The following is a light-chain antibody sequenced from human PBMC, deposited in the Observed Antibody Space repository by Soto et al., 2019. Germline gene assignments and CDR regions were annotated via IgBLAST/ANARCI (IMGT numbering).Light chain of an antibody. CDR1: SSNIGAGYD. J-gene: IGLJ2*01. V-gene: IGLV1-40*01. CDR3: QSYDSSLSAL. Sequence: QSVLTQPPSVSGAPGQRVTLSCTGSSSNIGAGYDVHWYQQLPGTAPKLLIYGNSNRPSEVPDRFSGSKSGTSASLAITGLQAEDEADYYCQSYDSSLSALFGGGTKLTVL. CDR2: GNS.